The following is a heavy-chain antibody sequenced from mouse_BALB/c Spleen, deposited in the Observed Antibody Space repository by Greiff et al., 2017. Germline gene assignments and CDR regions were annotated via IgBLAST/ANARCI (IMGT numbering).Heavy chain of an antibody. Sequence: LQQPGAELVKPGASVKLSCKASGYAFSSSWMNWVKQRPGQGLEWIGRIYPGDGDTNYNGKFKGKATLTADKSSSTAYMQLSSLTSVDSAVYFCARGLGRGGYYFDYWGQGTTLTVSS. CDR1: GYAFSSSW. J-gene: IGHJ2*01. CDR2: IYPGDGDT. D-gene: IGHD4-1*01. V-gene: IGHV1-80*01. CDR3: ARGLGRGGYYFDY.